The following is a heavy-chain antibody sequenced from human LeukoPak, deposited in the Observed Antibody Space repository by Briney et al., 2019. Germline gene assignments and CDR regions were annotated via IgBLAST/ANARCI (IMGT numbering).Heavy chain of an antibody. D-gene: IGHD3-22*01. CDR1: GYTFTSYG. CDR3: ARNYYDSSGYYQGMDV. V-gene: IGHV1-18*01. Sequence: ASVKVSCKASGYTFTSYGISWVRQAPGQGLEWMRWISAYNGNTNYAQKLQGRVTMTTDTSTSTAYMELRSLRSDDTAVYYCARNYYDSSGYYQGMDVWGQGTTATVSS. CDR2: ISAYNGNT. J-gene: IGHJ6*02.